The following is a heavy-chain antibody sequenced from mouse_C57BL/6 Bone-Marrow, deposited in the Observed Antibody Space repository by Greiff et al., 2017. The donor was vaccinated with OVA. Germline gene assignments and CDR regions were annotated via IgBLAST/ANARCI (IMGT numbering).Heavy chain of an antibody. CDR2: INPGSGGT. CDR3: AIQVFAY. CDR1: GYAFTNYL. Sequence: QVQLKESGAELVRPGTSVKVSCKASGYAFTNYLIEWVKQRPGQGLEWIGVINPGSGGTNYNEKFKGKATLTADKTSSTAYMQLSSLTSEDSAVYFCAIQVFAYWGQGTLVTVSA. V-gene: IGHV1-54*01. J-gene: IGHJ3*01.